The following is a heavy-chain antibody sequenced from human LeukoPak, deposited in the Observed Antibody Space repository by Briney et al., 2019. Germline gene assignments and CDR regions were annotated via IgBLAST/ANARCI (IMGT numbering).Heavy chain of an antibody. Sequence: GGSLRLSCAASGFTFSSYWMSWVRQAPGKGLEWVANIKQDGSEKYYVDSAKGRFTISRDNAKNSLYLQMNSLRAEDTAVYYCAVTVQDCSSTSCPFDYWGQGTLVTVSS. D-gene: IGHD2-2*01. CDR3: AVTVQDCSSTSCPFDY. CDR2: IKQDGSEK. V-gene: IGHV3-7*01. CDR1: GFTFSSYW. J-gene: IGHJ4*02.